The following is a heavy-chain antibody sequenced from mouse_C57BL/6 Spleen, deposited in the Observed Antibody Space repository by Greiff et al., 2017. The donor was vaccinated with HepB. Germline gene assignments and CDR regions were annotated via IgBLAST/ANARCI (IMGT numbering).Heavy chain of an antibody. V-gene: IGHV1-69*01. Sequence: QVQLQQPGAELVMPGASVKLSCKASGYTFTSYWMHWVKQRPGQGLEWIGEIDPSDSYTNYNQKFKGKSTLTVDKSSSTAYMQLSSLTSEDSAVYYCARRDYYGSSYDWGQGTLVTVSA. CDR3: ARRDYYGSSYD. CDR1: GYTFTSYW. D-gene: IGHD1-1*01. CDR2: IDPSDSYT. J-gene: IGHJ3*01.